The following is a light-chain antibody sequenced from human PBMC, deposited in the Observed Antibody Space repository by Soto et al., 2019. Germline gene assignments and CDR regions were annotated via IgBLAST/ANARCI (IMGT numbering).Light chain of an antibody. CDR3: SSYAGSNNFVV. J-gene: IGLJ2*01. V-gene: IGLV2-8*01. Sequence: QSVLTQPPSASGSPGQSVTISCTGTSSDIGGYNYVSWYQQHPGKAPKLMVYEVSKRPSGVPDRFSGSKSGNTASLTVSGLHAEDEADYSGSSYAGSNNFVVFGGGTKLTVL. CDR2: EVS. CDR1: SSDIGGYNY.